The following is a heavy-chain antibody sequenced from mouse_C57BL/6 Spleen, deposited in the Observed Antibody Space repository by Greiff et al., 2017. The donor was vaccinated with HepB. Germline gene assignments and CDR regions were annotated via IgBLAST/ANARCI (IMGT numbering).Heavy chain of an antibody. D-gene: IGHD1-1*01. CDR1: GYTFTSYW. CDR3: ARSGSSPYAMDY. CDR2: IDPSDSYT. Sequence: VKLQQPGAELVKPGASVKLSCKASGYTFTSYWMQWVKQRPGQGLEWIGEIDPSDSYTNYNQKFKGKATLTVDTSSSTAYMQLSSLTSEDSAVYYCARSGSSPYAMDYWGQGTSVTVSS. V-gene: IGHV1-50*01. J-gene: IGHJ4*01.